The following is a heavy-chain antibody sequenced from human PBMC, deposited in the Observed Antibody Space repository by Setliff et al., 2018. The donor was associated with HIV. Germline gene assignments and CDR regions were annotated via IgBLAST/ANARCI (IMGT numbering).Heavy chain of an antibody. V-gene: IGHV4-39*01. CDR3: ARRPDFGLVDAFDI. CDR1: GGSISSSSYY. CDR2: IYYSGST. D-gene: IGHD3-3*01. J-gene: IGHJ3*02. Sequence: SETLSLTCTVSGGSISSSSYYWGWIRQPPGKGLEWIGSIYYSGSTYYNPSLKSRVTISVDTSKNQFSLKLSSVTAADTAVYYCARRPDFGLVDAFDIWGQGTMVTVSS.